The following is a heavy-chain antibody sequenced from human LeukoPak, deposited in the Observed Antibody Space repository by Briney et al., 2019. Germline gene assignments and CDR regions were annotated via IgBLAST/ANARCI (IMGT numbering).Heavy chain of an antibody. J-gene: IGHJ4*02. Sequence: ASVKVSCKASGYTFTGYYMHWVRQAPGQGLEWMGWINPNSGGTNYAQKFQVRVTMTSDTSISTTYMARSRLMSDELAVYYCARALEQRYFDWLFTRRDFDYWGQGTLVTVSS. CDR2: INPNSGGT. V-gene: IGHV1-2*02. CDR3: ARALEQRYFDWLFTRRDFDY. CDR1: GYTFTGYY. D-gene: IGHD3-9*01.